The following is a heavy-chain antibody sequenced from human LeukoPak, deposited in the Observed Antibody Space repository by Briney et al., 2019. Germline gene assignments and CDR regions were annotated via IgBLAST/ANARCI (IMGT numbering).Heavy chain of an antibody. CDR1: GFTFSSYS. V-gene: IGHV3-48*04. Sequence: GGSLRLSCAASGFTFSSYSMNWVRQAPGKGLEWVSYISSSGSTIYYADSVKGRFTISRDNAKNSLYLQMNSLRAEDTAVYYCARRLSAGSYYMENWFDPWGQGTLVTVSA. CDR3: ARRLSAGSYYMENWFDP. CDR2: ISSSGSTI. D-gene: IGHD3-10*01. J-gene: IGHJ5*02.